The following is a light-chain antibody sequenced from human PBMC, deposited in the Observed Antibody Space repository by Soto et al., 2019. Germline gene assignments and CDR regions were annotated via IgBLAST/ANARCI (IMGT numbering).Light chain of an antibody. CDR1: QSISSSY. J-gene: IGKJ1*01. V-gene: IGKV3-20*01. Sequence: EIVLTQSPGTLSLSPGERATLSCRASQSISSSYLAWYQQKPGQAPRLLIYGASSRATGIPDRFSGSGSGTDFTLTIIRLEPEDFAVYYCQQSGGSPRWTFGQGTKVEIK. CDR3: QQSGGSPRWT. CDR2: GAS.